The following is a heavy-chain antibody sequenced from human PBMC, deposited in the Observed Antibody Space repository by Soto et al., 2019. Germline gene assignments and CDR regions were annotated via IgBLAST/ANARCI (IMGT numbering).Heavy chain of an antibody. CDR1: GYTFTSYD. CDR2: MNPNSGNT. V-gene: IGHV1-8*01. Sequence: QVQQVQSGAEVKKPGASVKVSCKASGYTFTSYDINWVRQATGQGLEWMGWMNPNSGNTGYAQKFEGRVTMTRNTSISTSYMELSSLRSEDTAVYYCARGGVRWLTLAYWGQGTLVTVSS. CDR3: ARGGVRWLTLAY. D-gene: IGHD4-17*01. J-gene: IGHJ4*02.